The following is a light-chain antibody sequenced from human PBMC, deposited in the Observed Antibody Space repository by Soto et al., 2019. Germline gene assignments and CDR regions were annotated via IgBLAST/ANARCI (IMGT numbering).Light chain of an antibody. CDR1: QSVSNW. J-gene: IGKJ1*01. CDR3: QQYNTYSGT. Sequence: DIQMTQSPSTLSASVGDRVTITCRASQSVSNWLAWYQQKPGKAPKFLIYDASTLKSGVPSRFSGSGSGTEFTLTISSLQPDDFATYYCQQYNTYSGTLGQGTKVDIK. V-gene: IGKV1-5*01. CDR2: DAS.